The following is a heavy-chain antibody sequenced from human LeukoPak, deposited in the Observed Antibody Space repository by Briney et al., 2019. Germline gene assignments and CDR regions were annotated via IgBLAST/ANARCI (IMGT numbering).Heavy chain of an antibody. V-gene: IGHV1-2*02. D-gene: IGHD5-18*01. CDR1: GYTFTGYY. CDR3: ARDKGRKGYSYGYDY. CDR2: INPNSGGT. Sequence: ASVKVSCKASGYTFTGYYMHWVRQAPGQGLEWMGWINPNSGGTNYAQKFQGRVTMTRDTSISTAYMELSRLRSDDTAVYYCARDKGRKGYSYGYDYWGQGTLVIVSS. J-gene: IGHJ4*02.